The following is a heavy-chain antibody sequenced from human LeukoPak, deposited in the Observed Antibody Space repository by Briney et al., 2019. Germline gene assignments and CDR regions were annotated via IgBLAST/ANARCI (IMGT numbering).Heavy chain of an antibody. D-gene: IGHD3-10*01. CDR1: DGSITIGSYY. J-gene: IGHJ3*01. V-gene: IGHV4-61*02. CDR2: VYTSGST. Sequence: SQTLSLTCTVSDGSITIGSYYWSWIRQPAGKGLEWIGRVYTSGSTNYNPSLKSRVTTSVDTSKNQISLKVISVTAADTAVYYCARQFYYGSGSYQRAYTFDLWGQGTMVTVSS. CDR3: ARQFYYGSGSYQRAYTFDL.